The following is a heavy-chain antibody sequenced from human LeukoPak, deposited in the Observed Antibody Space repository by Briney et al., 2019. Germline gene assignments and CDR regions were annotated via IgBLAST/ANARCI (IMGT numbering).Heavy chain of an antibody. CDR3: ATGSGFIADCGGDCYYPLGYFGY. CDR2: IQEDGGEK. J-gene: IGHJ4*02. D-gene: IGHD2-21*02. CDR1: GFTFSRYW. Sequence: PGGSLRLSCAASGFTFSRYWMSWVRQAPGKGLEWVANIQEDGGEKYYVDSVKGRFVISRDNAKNSVYLQMNSLRVEDTAVYFCATGSGFIADCGGDCYYPLGYFGYWGQGSLVTVSS. V-gene: IGHV3-7*01.